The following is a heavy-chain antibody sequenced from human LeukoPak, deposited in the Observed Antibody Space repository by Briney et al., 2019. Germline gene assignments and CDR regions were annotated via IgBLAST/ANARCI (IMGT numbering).Heavy chain of an antibody. CDR3: ARGGVIVVGVAATFDY. CDR2: INPNSGGT. J-gene: IGHJ4*02. CDR1: GYTFTGYY. D-gene: IGHD2-15*01. Sequence: ASVKVSCKASGYTFTGYYMHWVRQAPGQGLEWVGWINPNSGGTNYAQKFQGWVTMTRDTSISTAYMELSRLRADDTAVYYCARGGVIVVGVAATFDYWGQGTLLTVSS. V-gene: IGHV1-2*04.